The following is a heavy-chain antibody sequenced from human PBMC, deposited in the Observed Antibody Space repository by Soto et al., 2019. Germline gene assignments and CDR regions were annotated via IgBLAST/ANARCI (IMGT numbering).Heavy chain of an antibody. D-gene: IGHD6-19*01. Sequence: SQTLSLTCAVSGDSMSSSDYYWGWIRQPPGKGLEWIGSIYYSGSTYYNPSPQSRVAISVDTSKNQCSLKLKSVTAADTAIYYCARRTVNIRTFYSGLKTHCFDYWGQGAPVTVSS. J-gene: IGHJ4*02. CDR1: GDSMSSSDYY. CDR2: IYYSGST. V-gene: IGHV4-39*01. CDR3: ARRTVNIRTFYSGLKTHCFDY.